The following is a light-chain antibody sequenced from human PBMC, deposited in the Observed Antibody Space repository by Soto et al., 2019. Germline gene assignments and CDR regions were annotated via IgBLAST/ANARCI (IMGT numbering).Light chain of an antibody. J-gene: IGKJ4*01. CDR1: QSVSSSY. Sequence: EIVLTQSPGTLSLSPGERATLSCRASQSVSSSYLAWYQQKPGQAPRLLIYGASSRATGIPDRCSGSGSGTDFTLTISSLEPEDFAVYYCQQYGSSPTFGGGTKVEIK. CDR3: QQYGSSPT. V-gene: IGKV3-20*01. CDR2: GAS.